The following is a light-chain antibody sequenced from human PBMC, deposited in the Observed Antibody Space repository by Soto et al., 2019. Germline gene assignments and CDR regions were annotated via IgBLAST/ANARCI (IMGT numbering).Light chain of an antibody. CDR1: SSNIGAGYD. J-gene: IGLJ2*01. Sequence: QSALTQPPSVSGAPGRRVTISCTGSSSNIGAGYDVHWYQQLPGTGPKLLIFGNTNRPSGVPDRFSASKSGASASLAITGLQTEDEADYYCQSYDRSLSVVFGGGTKVTVL. CDR3: QSYDRSLSVV. V-gene: IGLV1-40*03. CDR2: GNT.